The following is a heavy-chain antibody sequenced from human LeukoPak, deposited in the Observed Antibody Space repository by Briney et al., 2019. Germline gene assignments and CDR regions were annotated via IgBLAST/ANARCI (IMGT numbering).Heavy chain of an antibody. V-gene: IGHV4-39*07. Sequence: SETLSLTCTVSGGSISSSTYYWGWIRQSPGKGLEWIGSIYYSGTTYYNPSLKSRVTISVDTSKNLFSLKLSSVTAADTAVYFCARGATKQWLGRGIDYWGQGTLVTVSS. D-gene: IGHD6-19*01. CDR2: IYYSGTT. J-gene: IGHJ4*02. CDR3: ARGATKQWLGRGIDY. CDR1: GGSISSSTYY.